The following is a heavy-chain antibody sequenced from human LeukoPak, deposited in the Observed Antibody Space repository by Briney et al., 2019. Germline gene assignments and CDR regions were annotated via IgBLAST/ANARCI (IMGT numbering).Heavy chain of an antibody. V-gene: IGHV3-30*02. J-gene: IGHJ4*02. CDR1: GFTFSSYG. CDR3: AKYYRESSGASPLAY. CDR2: IRYDGTNK. D-gene: IGHD3-22*01. Sequence: GGSLRLSCAASGFTFSSYGMHWVRQAPGKGLEWVAFIRYDGTNKYYADSVKGRFTISRDNSKNTLDLQMNSLRVEDTAVYYCAKYYRESSGASPLAYWGQGTRVIVSS.